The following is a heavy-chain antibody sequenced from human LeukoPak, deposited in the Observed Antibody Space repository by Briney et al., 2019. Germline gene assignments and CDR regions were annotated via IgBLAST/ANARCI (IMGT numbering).Heavy chain of an antibody. CDR1: GYTLTSYD. CDR3: ARDFVEGILRFLEWSGEYYFDY. CDR2: MNPNSGNT. V-gene: IGHV1-8*01. Sequence: ASVKVSCKASGYTLTSYDINWVRQATGQGLEWMGWMNPNSGNTGYAQKFQGRVTMTRNTSISTAYMELSSLRSEGTAVYYCARDFVEGILRFLEWSGEYYFDYWGQGTLVTVSS. J-gene: IGHJ4*02. D-gene: IGHD3-3*01.